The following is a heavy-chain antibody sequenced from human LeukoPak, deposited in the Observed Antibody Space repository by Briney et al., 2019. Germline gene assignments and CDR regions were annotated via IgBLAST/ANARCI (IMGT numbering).Heavy chain of an antibody. CDR2: IYYSGST. D-gene: IGHD4-23*01. V-gene: IGHV4-39*07. CDR3: AREESYGGSPFFDY. Sequence: SETLSLTCTVSGGSISSSSYYWGWIRQPPGKGLEWIGSIYYSGSTYYNPSLKSRVTISVDTSKNQFSLKLSSVTAADTAVYYCAREESYGGSPFFDYWGQGTLVTVSS. J-gene: IGHJ4*02. CDR1: GGSISSSSYY.